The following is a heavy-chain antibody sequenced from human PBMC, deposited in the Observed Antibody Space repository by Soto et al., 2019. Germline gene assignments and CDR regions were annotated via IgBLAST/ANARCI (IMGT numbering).Heavy chain of an antibody. CDR1: GYTFTSYA. V-gene: IGHV1-3*01. D-gene: IGHD3-10*01. J-gene: IGHJ3*02. Sequence: GASVKVSCKASGYTFTSYAMHWVRQAPGQRLEWMGWINAGNGNTKYSQKFQSRVTITRDTSASTAYMELSSLRSEDTAVFYCARGPLWFGDFGAFDIWVQGTMVTVSS. CDR2: INAGNGNT. CDR3: ARGPLWFGDFGAFDI.